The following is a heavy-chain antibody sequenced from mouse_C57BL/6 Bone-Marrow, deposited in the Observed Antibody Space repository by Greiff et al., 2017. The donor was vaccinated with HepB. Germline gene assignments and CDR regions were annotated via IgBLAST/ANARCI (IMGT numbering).Heavy chain of an antibody. CDR3: ARSGLYYYGSSYPDYYAMDY. J-gene: IGHJ4*01. D-gene: IGHD1-1*01. CDR1: GYTFTNYW. V-gene: IGHV1-63*01. CDR2: IYPGGGYT. Sequence: VKVVESGAELVRPGTSVKMSCKASGYTFTNYWIGWAKQRPGHGLEWIGDIYPGGGYTNYNEKFKGKATLTADKSSSTAYMQFSSLTSEDSAIYYCARSGLYYYGSSYPDYYAMDYWGQGTSVTVSS.